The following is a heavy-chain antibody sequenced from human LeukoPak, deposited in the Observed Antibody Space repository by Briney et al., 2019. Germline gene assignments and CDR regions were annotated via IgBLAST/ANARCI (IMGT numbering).Heavy chain of an antibody. D-gene: IGHD5-18*01. CDR1: GFTFSNYA. J-gene: IGHJ4*02. Sequence: GRSLRLSCAASGFTFSNYAMYWVRQAPGKGLEWVSSISGSSGYIYYADSVKGRFTISRDNAKNSLYLQMNSLRAEDTAVYYCARDSYGSYYFDYWGQGTLVTVSS. V-gene: IGHV3-21*01. CDR3: ARDSYGSYYFDY. CDR2: ISGSSGYI.